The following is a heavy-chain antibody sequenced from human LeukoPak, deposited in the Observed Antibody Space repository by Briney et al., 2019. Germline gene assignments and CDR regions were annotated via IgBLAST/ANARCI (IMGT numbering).Heavy chain of an antibody. Sequence: ASVKVSFKASGYTFSNYGISWVRQAPGLGLEWMGWTSYNGNTNYAQKFQDRVTMTTDTSTTTAYMELRSLESDDTAVYYCARHSGSGWQALGYWGQGTLVTVSS. D-gene: IGHD6-19*01. CDR2: TSYNGNT. V-gene: IGHV1-18*04. CDR3: ARHSGSGWQALGY. CDR1: GYTFSNYG. J-gene: IGHJ4*02.